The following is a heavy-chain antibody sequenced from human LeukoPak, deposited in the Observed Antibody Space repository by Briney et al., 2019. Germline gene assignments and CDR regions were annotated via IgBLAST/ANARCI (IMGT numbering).Heavy chain of an antibody. Sequence: SETLSLTCTVSGGSISSYYWSWIRQPPGKGLEWIGYIYYSGSTNYNPSLKSRVTISVDTSKNQFSLKLSSVTAADTAVYYCARAASNYYGSGSHKYFDYWGQGTLVTVSS. CDR1: GGSISSYY. V-gene: IGHV4-59*12. D-gene: IGHD3-10*01. CDR2: IYYSGST. J-gene: IGHJ4*02. CDR3: ARAASNYYGSGSHKYFDY.